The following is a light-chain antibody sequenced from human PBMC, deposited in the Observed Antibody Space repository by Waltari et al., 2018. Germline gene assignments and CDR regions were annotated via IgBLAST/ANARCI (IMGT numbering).Light chain of an antibody. CDR1: QSISSW. Sequence: IQMPQSPSPLPASVGTRVTITCRASQSISSWLAWYQQKPGKAPKLLIYKASSLESGVPSRFSGSGSGTEFTLTISSLQPDDFATYYCQHFWTFGQGTKVEIK. J-gene: IGKJ1*01. V-gene: IGKV1-5*03. CDR2: KAS. CDR3: QHFWT.